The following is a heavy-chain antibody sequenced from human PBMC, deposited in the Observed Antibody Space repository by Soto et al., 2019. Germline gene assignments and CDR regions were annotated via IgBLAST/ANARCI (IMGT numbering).Heavy chain of an antibody. CDR2: IWYDGSNK. V-gene: IGHV3-33*01. D-gene: IGHD4-17*01. J-gene: IGHJ4*02. CDR3: ARESAGDYGAHFDY. CDR1: GFTFNTYG. Sequence: QVQLVASGGGVVQPGRSLKLSCAASGFTFNTYGMHWVRHAPGKGLEWVAVIWYDGSNKYYADSVKGRFTISRDNSKNMLYLQMNSLRAEDTAVYYCARESAGDYGAHFDYWGQGTLVTVSS.